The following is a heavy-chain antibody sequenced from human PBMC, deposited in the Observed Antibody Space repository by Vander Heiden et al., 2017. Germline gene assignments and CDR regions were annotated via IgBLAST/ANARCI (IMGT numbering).Heavy chain of an antibody. CDR3: TTPLPRGYYYYGMDV. CDR2: IKRKTDGGTA. CDR1: GFIFNNAW. V-gene: IGHV3-15*07. J-gene: IGHJ6*02. Sequence: EVQLVESGGGLVKPGGSLRLPQPASGFIFNNAWMNWVRQAPGKGLEWVGRIKRKTDGGTADYAAPVQGRFSISRDDSKNTLYLQMNSLKTEDTAVYYCTTPLPRGYYYYGMDVWGQGTTVTVSS.